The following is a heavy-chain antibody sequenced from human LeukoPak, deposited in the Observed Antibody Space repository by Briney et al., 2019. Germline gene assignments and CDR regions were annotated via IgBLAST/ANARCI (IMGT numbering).Heavy chain of an antibody. CDR2: INHSGST. D-gene: IGHD2-21*02. Sequence: SETLSLTCAVYGGSFSPYYWSWIRQPPGKGLEWIGEINHSGSTNYNPPLKSRVTISVDTSKNQFSLRLSSVTAADTAVYYCARGGFYCGGDCYVDYWGQGTLVSVSS. CDR1: GGSFSPYY. CDR3: ARGGFYCGGDCYVDY. J-gene: IGHJ4*02. V-gene: IGHV4-34*01.